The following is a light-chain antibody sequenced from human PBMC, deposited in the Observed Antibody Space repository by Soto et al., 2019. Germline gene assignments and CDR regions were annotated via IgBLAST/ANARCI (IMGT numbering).Light chain of an antibody. CDR2: TTD. CDR1: SSNIGGNV. Sequence: QSVLTQPPSVSGTPGQRVTISCSGSSSNIGGNVVNWYQQLPGTAPRLLMYTTDQRPSGVPDRFSGSKSGTSASLATSGLQSEDEADYYCSAWDDSLNGHVFGTGTKLTVL. V-gene: IGLV1-44*01. J-gene: IGLJ1*01. CDR3: SAWDDSLNGHV.